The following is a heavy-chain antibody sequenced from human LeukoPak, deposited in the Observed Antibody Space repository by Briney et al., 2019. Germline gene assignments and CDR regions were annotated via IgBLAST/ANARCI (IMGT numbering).Heavy chain of an antibody. Sequence: GGSLRLSCAASGFTFSSYSMNWVREAPGKGLEWVSYISSSSSTIYYADSVKGRFTISRDNAKNSLYLQMNSLRAEDTAVYYCARGPPIAAAGYFDYWGQGTLVTVSS. CDR3: ARGPPIAAAGYFDY. J-gene: IGHJ4*02. V-gene: IGHV3-48*01. CDR1: GFTFSSYS. D-gene: IGHD6-13*01. CDR2: ISSSSSTI.